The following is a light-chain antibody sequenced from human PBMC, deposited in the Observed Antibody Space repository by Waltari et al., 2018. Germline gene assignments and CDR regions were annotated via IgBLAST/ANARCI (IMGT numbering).Light chain of an antibody. Sequence: DIVMTQSPLSLPVTPGEPASISCTSSQSLLYSNGYNYLDWYLQKPGQSPQLLISLGSNRASGVPDRFSGSGSGTDFTLKISRVEAEDVGVYYCMQALQTPWTFGQGTKVEIK. V-gene: IGKV2-28*01. CDR2: LGS. CDR1: QSLLYSNGYNY. CDR3: MQALQTPWT. J-gene: IGKJ1*01.